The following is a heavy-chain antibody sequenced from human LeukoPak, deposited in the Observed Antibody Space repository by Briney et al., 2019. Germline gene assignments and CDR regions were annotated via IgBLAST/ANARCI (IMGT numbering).Heavy chain of an antibody. Sequence: ASVKVSCKASGYTFTSYAMNWVRQAPGQGLEWMGWINTNTGNPTYAQGFTGRFVFSLDTPVSTAYLQISSLKAKDTAVYYCARDRSGWYYFDYWGQGTLVTVS. CDR1: GYTFTSYA. D-gene: IGHD6-19*01. CDR2: INTNTGNP. CDR3: ARDRSGWYYFDY. V-gene: IGHV7-4-1*02. J-gene: IGHJ4*02.